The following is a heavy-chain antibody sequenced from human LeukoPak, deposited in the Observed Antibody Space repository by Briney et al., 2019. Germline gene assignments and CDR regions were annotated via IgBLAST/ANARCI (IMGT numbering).Heavy chain of an antibody. Sequence: PSETLSLTCTVSGGSTSSYYWSWIRQPPGKGLEWIGNINNSGSTNYNPSLKSRVTISVDTSKNRFSLKLNSVTAADTAVYYCARGGWYANYWGQGTLVTVSS. CDR1: GGSTSSYY. D-gene: IGHD6-19*01. CDR2: INNSGST. J-gene: IGHJ4*02. V-gene: IGHV4-59*01. CDR3: ARGGWYANY.